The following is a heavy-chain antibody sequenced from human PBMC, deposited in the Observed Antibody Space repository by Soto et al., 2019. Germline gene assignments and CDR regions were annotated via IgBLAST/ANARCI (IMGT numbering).Heavy chain of an antibody. CDR1: GFTFSSYS. J-gene: IGHJ4*02. V-gene: IGHV3-21*01. CDR2: ISSSSSYI. D-gene: IGHD2-21*02. CDR3: AGDGKKLVVTATTYYY. Sequence: EVQLVESGGGLVKPGGSLRLSCAASGFTFSSYSMNWVRQAPGKGLEWVSSISSSSSYIYYADSVKGRFTISRDNAKNSLYLQMNSLRAEDTAVYYCAGDGKKLVVTATTYYYWGQGTLVTVSS.